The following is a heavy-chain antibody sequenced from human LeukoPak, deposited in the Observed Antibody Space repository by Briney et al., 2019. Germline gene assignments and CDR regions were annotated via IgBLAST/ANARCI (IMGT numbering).Heavy chain of an antibody. J-gene: IGHJ6*03. CDR1: GGTFSLYA. Sequence: ASVTVSCKTSGGTFSLYAVSWVRQAPGQGLEWMGGIIPIFGTTNYAQNFQGRVTITTDESTSTAYMELSSLRPEDTAVYYCARGNYYYYYMDVWGKGTTVTVS. CDR3: ARGNYYYYYMDV. V-gene: IGHV1-69*05. CDR2: IIPIFGTT.